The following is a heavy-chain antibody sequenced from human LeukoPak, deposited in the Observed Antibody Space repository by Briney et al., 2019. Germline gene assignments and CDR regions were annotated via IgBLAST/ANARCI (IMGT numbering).Heavy chain of an antibody. Sequence: GGSLRLSCAASGFTFSHYTMHWVRQVPGKGLEWVCLIFGDDGTTYYADSVKGRFTISRDNAKNSLYLQMNSLRAEDTAVYYCARDHDYGGNSDYWGQGTLVTVSS. CDR2: IFGDDGTT. J-gene: IGHJ4*02. V-gene: IGHV3-43*01. CDR3: ARDHDYGGNSDY. CDR1: GFTFSHYT. D-gene: IGHD4-23*01.